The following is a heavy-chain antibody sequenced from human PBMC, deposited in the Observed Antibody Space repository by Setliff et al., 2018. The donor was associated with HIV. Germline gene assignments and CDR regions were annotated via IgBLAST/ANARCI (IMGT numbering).Heavy chain of an antibody. D-gene: IGHD3-10*02. CDR3: AKVFVFGIDAFDI. CDR1: GFTFSTYA. J-gene: IGHJ3*02. Sequence: PGESLKISCAASGFTFSTYAMGWVRQAPGKGLEWVSTVGAVGGPTHYAESVKGRFTISKDNSKNALYLQMSSLIDEDTAVYYCAKVFVFGIDAFDIWGQGTMVTVS. CDR2: VGAVGGPT. V-gene: IGHV3-23*01.